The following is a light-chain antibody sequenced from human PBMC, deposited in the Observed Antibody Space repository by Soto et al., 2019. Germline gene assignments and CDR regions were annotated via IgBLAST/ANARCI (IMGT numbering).Light chain of an antibody. Sequence: EVVMRQSPATLSVSPGESATLSGRASQSVTSSYLAWYQQKPGQAPRLLIYGASSRATGIPDRFSGSGSGTDFTLTISRLEPEDLAVYYCQQYGSSPPLSFGGGTKVDIK. CDR1: QSVTSSY. CDR3: QQYGSSPPLS. V-gene: IGKV3-20*01. CDR2: GAS. J-gene: IGKJ4*01.